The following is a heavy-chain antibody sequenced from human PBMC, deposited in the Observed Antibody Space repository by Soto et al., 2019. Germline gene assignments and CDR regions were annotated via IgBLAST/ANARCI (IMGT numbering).Heavy chain of an antibody. Sequence: LSLTCTVSGGSVSSGSYYWSWIRQPPGKGLEWIGYIYYSGSTNYNPSLKSRVTISVDTSKNQFSLKLSSVTAADTAVHYCARRGADWNPKGYYFEYWGRGTLVTVSS. J-gene: IGHJ4*02. CDR1: GGSVSSGSYY. V-gene: IGHV4-61*01. CDR3: ARRGADWNPKGYYFEY. D-gene: IGHD1-1*01. CDR2: IYYSGST.